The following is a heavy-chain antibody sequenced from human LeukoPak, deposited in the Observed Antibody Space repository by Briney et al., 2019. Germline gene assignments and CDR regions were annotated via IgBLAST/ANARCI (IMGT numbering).Heavy chain of an antibody. CDR1: GFTFSSYG. V-gene: IGHV3-33*01. CDR3: ATSNSSSWYVN. D-gene: IGHD6-13*01. J-gene: IGHJ4*02. Sequence: PGGSLRLSCAASGFTFSSYGMHWVRQAPGKRLEWVAVIWYDGSNKYYADSVKGRFTISRDNSKNTLYLQMNSLRAEDTAVYYCATSNSSSWYVNWGQGTLVTVSS. CDR2: IWYDGSNK.